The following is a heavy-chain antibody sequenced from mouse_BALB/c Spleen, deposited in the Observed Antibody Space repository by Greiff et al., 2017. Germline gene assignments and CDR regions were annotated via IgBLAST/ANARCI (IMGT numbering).Heavy chain of an antibody. CDR3: AYDYDYFDY. J-gene: IGHJ2*01. V-gene: IGHV1S81*02. CDR2: INPSNGRT. Sequence: VQLQQPGAELVKPGASVKLSCKASGYTFTSYWMHWVKQRPGQGLEWIGEINPSNGRTNYNEKFKSKATLTVDKSSSTAYMQLSSLTSEDSAVYYCAYDYDYFDYWGQGTTLTVSS. CDR1: GYTFTSYW. D-gene: IGHD2-4*01.